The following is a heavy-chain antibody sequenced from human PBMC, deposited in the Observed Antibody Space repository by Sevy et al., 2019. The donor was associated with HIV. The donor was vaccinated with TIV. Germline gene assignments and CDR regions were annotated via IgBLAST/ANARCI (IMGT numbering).Heavy chain of an antibody. CDR1: GFSFSSYS. Sequence: GGSLRLSCAASGFSFSSYSMNWVSQAPGKGLEWVSSISSSSSYIYYADSVKGRFTISRDNAKNSLYLQMNSLRAEDTAVYYCARGGGFIAARTPLGYYYYYMDVWGKGTTVTVSS. J-gene: IGHJ6*03. V-gene: IGHV3-21*01. CDR2: ISSSSSYI. CDR3: ARGGGFIAARTPLGYYYYYMDV. D-gene: IGHD6-6*01.